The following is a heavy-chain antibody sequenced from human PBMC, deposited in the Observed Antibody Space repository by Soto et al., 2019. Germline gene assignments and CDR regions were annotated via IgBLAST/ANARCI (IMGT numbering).Heavy chain of an antibody. CDR3: ARGSPLATAVVLPDSTHAFDI. V-gene: IGHV1-2*04. CDR1: GYTFTGYY. CDR2: INPNSGGT. D-gene: IGHD2-2*01. J-gene: IGHJ3*02. Sequence: ASVKVSCKASGYTFTGYYMHWVRQAPGQGLEWMGWINPNSGGTNYAQKFQGWVTMTRDTSISTAYMELSRLRSDDTAVYYCARGSPLATAVVLPDSTHAFDIWVQGTLVPDS.